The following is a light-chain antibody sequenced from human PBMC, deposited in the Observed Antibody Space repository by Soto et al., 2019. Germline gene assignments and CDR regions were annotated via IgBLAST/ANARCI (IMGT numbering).Light chain of an antibody. V-gene: IGKV1-5*03. CDR3: QQYNSYPWT. CDR1: QSFSTW. J-gene: IGKJ1*01. CDR2: KAS. Sequence: DIQMTQSPSTLSASVGDRVTITCRASQSFSTWLAWYQQKPGKAPKLLIYKASSLESGVPSRFSGSGSGTEFTLTISCLQPDDFATYYCQQYNSYPWTFGQGTKVDIK.